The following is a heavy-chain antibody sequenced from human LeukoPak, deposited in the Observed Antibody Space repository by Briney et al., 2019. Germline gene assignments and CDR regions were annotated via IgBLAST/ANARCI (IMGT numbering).Heavy chain of an antibody. CDR2: IRSKAYGGTT. D-gene: IGHD3-10*01. CDR1: GFTFSNYA. J-gene: IGHJ6*03. Sequence: GGSLRLSCAASGFTFSNYAMTWVRQAPGKGLEWVGFIRSKAYGGTTEYAASVKGRFTISRDDSKSIAYLQMNGLKTEDTAVYYCTRGLWFGDYYMDVWGKGTTVTISS. CDR3: TRGLWFGDYYMDV. V-gene: IGHV3-49*04.